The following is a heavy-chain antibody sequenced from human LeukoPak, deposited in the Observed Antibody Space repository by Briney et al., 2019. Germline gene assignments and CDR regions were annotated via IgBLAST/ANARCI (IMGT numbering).Heavy chain of an antibody. CDR3: ARGSEKHIVVVTAIPSFDY. CDR2: ISGSGGST. Sequence: GGSLRLSCAASGFTPSSYAMSWVRQAAGKGLEWVSAISGSGGSTYYADSVKGRFTISRDNSKNTLYLQMNSLRAEDTAVYYCARGSEKHIVVVTAIPSFDYWGQGTLVTVSS. J-gene: IGHJ4*02. V-gene: IGHV3-23*01. D-gene: IGHD2-21*02. CDR1: GFTPSSYA.